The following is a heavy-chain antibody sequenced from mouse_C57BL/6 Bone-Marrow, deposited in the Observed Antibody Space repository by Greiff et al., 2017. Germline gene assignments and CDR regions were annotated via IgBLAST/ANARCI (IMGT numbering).Heavy chain of an antibody. CDR2: IDPSDSYT. D-gene: IGHD1-1*01. Sequence: QVQLQQPGAELVRPGTSVKLSCKASGYTFTSYWMHWVKQRPGQGLEWIGVIDPSDSYTNYNQKFKGKATLTVDTSSSTAYMQLSSLTSEDSAVYYYESTRYDGSSPAWFAYWGQGTLVTVSA. CDR3: ESTRYDGSSPAWFAY. CDR1: GYTFTSYW. J-gene: IGHJ3*01. V-gene: IGHV1-59*01.